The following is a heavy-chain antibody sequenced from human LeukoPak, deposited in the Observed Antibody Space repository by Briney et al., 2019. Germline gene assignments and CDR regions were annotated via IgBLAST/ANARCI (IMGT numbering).Heavy chain of an antibody. Sequence: ETLSLTCAVYGGSFSGYYWSWIRQPPGKGLEWIGEINHSGSTNYNPSLKSRVTISVDTSKNQFSLKVSSVTAADTAVYYCARRIAARPRGYWFDPWGQGTLVTVSS. CDR1: GGSFSGYY. V-gene: IGHV4-34*01. J-gene: IGHJ5*02. CDR2: INHSGST. D-gene: IGHD6-6*01. CDR3: ARRIAARPRGYWFDP.